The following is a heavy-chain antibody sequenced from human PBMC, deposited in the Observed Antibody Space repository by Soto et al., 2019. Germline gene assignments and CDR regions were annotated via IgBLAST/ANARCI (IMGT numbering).Heavy chain of an antibody. CDR3: ARSGYSSGPIFD. Sequence: QVQLEQSGAEMKKPGSSVKVSCKASRDTFSSSGFSWVRRAPGQGLEWMGGFIPIFGTANYATNFQGRVSITADESTGMVYMDLSSLRSDDTAVYYCARSGYSSGPIFDWGQGTLVSVSS. CDR2: FIPIFGTA. D-gene: IGHD5-18*01. V-gene: IGHV1-69*01. J-gene: IGHJ4*02. CDR1: RDTFSSSG.